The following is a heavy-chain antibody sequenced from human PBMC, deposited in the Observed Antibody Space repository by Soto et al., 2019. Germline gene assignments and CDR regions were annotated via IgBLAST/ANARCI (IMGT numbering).Heavy chain of an antibody. CDR3: ARDDYFGSGSYDFDY. CDR1: GFTFSDYY. D-gene: IGHD3-10*01. V-gene: IGHV3-11*01. CDR2: ISTSGSST. Sequence: QEQLVESGGHLVKPGGSLRLSCAASGFTFSDYYMTWIRQAPGKGLEWVSYISTSGSSTYYADSVKGRFTISRDNAEDSLYLKINSLTAADTAVYYCARDDYFGSGSYDFDYWGPGTLVTVSS. J-gene: IGHJ4*02.